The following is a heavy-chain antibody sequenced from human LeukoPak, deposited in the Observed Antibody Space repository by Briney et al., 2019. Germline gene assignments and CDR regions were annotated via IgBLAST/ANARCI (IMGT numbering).Heavy chain of an antibody. Sequence: GGSLRLSCAASGFTFSSYAMSWVRQAPGKGLEWVSAISGSGGSTYYADSVKGRFTISRDNAKNSLYLQMNSLRAEDTAVYYCATILAVAGPYDYWGQGTLVTVSS. CDR1: GFTFSSYA. V-gene: IGHV3-23*01. D-gene: IGHD6-19*01. J-gene: IGHJ4*02. CDR3: ATILAVAGPYDY. CDR2: ISGSGGST.